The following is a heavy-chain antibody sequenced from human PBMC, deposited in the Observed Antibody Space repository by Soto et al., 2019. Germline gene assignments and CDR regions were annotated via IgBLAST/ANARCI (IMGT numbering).Heavy chain of an antibody. CDR1: GGSIGSYY. J-gene: IGHJ6*02. V-gene: IGHV4-4*07. Sequence: SETLSLTCTVSGGSIGSYYWSWIRQPAGKGLEWIGRIYTSGSTNYNPSLKSRVTMSVDTSKNQFSLKLSSVTAADTAVYYCARDPPSTHHGMDVWGQGTTVTVSS. CDR3: ARDPPSTHHGMDV. CDR2: IYTSGST.